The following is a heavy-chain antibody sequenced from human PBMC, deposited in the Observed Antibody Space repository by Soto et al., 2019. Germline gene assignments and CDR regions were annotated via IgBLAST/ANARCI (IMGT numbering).Heavy chain of an antibody. CDR3: ARMEPNYYGSGSYYNWFDP. CDR1: GGNFSHYA. CDR2: MIPIFGTA. J-gene: IGHJ5*02. D-gene: IGHD3-10*01. Sequence: SMEVSCKASGGNFSHYAISGLREAKGEGLAWMGGMIPIFGTANYAQKFQGRVTITADESTSTAYMELSSLRSEDTAVYYCARMEPNYYGSGSYYNWFDPWGQGTLVTVSS. V-gene: IGHV1-69*13.